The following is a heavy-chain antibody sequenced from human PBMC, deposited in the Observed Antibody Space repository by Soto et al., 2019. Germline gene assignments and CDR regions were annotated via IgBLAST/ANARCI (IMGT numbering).Heavy chain of an antibody. CDR3: ARVSPRTCGPDDAFDI. V-gene: IGHV3-33*01. CDR2: IWYDGSNK. J-gene: IGHJ3*02. D-gene: IGHD6-25*01. CDR1: GFTFSSHG. Sequence: PGGAVRLPCAASGFTFSSHGMHWVRQAQGKGLEWGAVIWYDGSNKYYADSVKGLSTISRDNSKSTLYLQVNSLRAEDTAVYCCARVSPRTCGPDDAFDIWAQGSMVTVSS.